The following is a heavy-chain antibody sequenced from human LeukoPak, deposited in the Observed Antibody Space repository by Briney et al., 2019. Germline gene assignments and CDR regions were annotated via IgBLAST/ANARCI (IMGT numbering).Heavy chain of an antibody. J-gene: IGHJ4*02. CDR1: GFTFSSYA. Sequence: PGRSLRLSCAASGFTFSSYAMHWVRQAPGKGLEWVAVISYDGSNKYYADSVKGRFTISRDNAKNSLYLQMNSLRAEDTALYHCAKARRYSYGYDYWGQGTLVTVSS. V-gene: IGHV3-30-3*01. CDR2: ISYDGSNK. CDR3: AKARRYSYGYDY. D-gene: IGHD5-18*01.